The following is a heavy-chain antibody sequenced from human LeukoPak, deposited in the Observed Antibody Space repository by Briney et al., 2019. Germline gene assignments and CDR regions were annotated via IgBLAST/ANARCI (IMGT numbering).Heavy chain of an antibody. CDR2: INPSGGST. D-gene: IGHD3-22*01. J-gene: IGHJ5*02. V-gene: IGHV1-46*01. CDR1: GYTFTSYC. Sequence: ASVKVSCKASGYTFTSYCMHWVRQAPGQGLEWMGIINPSGGSTSYAQKFQGRVTMTRDTSTSTVYMELSSLRSEDTAVYYCARGPQYYYDSSGYYYDTRFDPWGQGTLVTVSS. CDR3: ARGPQYYYDSSGYYYDTRFDP.